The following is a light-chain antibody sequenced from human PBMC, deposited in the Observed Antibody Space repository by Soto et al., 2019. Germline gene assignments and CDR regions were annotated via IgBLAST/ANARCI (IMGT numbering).Light chain of an antibody. J-gene: IGLJ2*01. CDR3: AAWDDSLNGPV. Sequence: QSVLTQPPSASGTPGQRVTISCSGSSSNSGSNYVSWYQQLPGTAPKVLIYSNNQRPSGVPDRFSGSKSGTSASLAISGLQSEDEADYYCAAWDDSLNGPVFGGGTKVTVL. CDR2: SNN. V-gene: IGLV1-44*01. CDR1: SSNSGSNY.